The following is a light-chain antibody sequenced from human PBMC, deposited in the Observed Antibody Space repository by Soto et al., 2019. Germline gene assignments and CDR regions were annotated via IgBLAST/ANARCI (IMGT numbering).Light chain of an antibody. V-gene: IGKV1-39*01. CDR2: AAS. J-gene: IGKJ1*01. CDR3: QESYTIPVT. CDR1: QSIDSY. Sequence: DIQMTQSPSSLSASVGDRVTITCRASQSIDSYLNWYQQKPGKAPKLLIYAASNLQSGVPSRFSGSGSGTDFTLTISSLQPEDFATYYCQESYTIPVTFGQGTKVEIK.